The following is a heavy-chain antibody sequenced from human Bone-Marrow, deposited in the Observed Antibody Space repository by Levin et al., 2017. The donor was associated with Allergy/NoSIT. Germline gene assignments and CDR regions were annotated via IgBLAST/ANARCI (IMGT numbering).Heavy chain of an antibody. CDR2: ISGNGGGT. J-gene: IGHJ5*02. D-gene: IGHD6-19*01. Sequence: LTGGSLRLSCAASGFSFSNYAMSWVRQAPGKGLEWVSAISGNGGGTYYADSVKGRFTISRDNPKNTLYLQMNSLRAEDTAVYYCATEAGFAVAGRGDWFDPWGQGTLVTVSS. CDR3: ATEAGFAVAGRGDWFDP. V-gene: IGHV3-23*01. CDR1: GFSFSNYA.